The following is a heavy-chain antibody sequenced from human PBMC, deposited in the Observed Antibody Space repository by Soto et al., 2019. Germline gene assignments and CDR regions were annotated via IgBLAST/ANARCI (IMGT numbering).Heavy chain of an antibody. V-gene: IGHV4-31*03. D-gene: IGHD3-10*01. J-gene: IGHJ5*02. Sequence: SETLSLTCTVSGGSISSGGYYWSWIRQHPGEGLEWIGYIYYSGSTYYNPSLKSRVTISVDTSKNQFSLKLSSVTAADTAVYYCARDSGYYGSGSPYNWFDPWGQGTLVTVSS. CDR1: GGSISSGGYY. CDR2: IYYSGST. CDR3: ARDSGYYGSGSPYNWFDP.